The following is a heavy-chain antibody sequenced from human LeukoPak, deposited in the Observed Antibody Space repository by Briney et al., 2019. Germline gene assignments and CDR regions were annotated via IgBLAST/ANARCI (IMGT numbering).Heavy chain of an antibody. CDR1: GFTVSTNY. CDR2: IYSDGRT. D-gene: IGHD4-23*01. Sequence: GGSLRLSCAASGFTVSTNYMSWVRQAPGKGLEWVSVIYSDGRTYYADSVKGRFTISRDNSKNTLYLQMNSLRAEDTAVYYCARQHGGTNWCFDLWGRGTLVTVSS. CDR3: ARQHGGTNWCFDL. J-gene: IGHJ2*01. V-gene: IGHV3-53*01.